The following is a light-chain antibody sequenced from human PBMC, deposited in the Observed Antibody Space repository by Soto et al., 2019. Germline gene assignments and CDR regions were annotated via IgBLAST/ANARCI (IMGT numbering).Light chain of an antibody. V-gene: IGKV1-39*01. CDR3: QQCYSIPGT. J-gene: IGKJ1*01. CDR1: QSINNW. CDR2: TAS. Sequence: DIEMTQSPSSLSASVGDRVTITCRASQSINNWFAWYQQKPGKAPKLLIYTASTLKSGVPSRFSGSGSGTDFTLTIGSLQPEDFATYYCQQCYSIPGTFGQGTKVEL.